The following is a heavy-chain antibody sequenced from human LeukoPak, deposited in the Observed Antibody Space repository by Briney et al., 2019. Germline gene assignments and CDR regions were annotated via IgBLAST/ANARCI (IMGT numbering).Heavy chain of an antibody. J-gene: IGHJ4*02. CDR2: IYSGGST. Sequence: GGSLRLSCAASGFTVSSNYMSWVRQAPGKGLEWVSVIYSGGSTYYADSVKGRFTISRDNSKNTLYLQMNSLRAEDTAVYYCAKGGSVSSSSFDYWGQGTVVTVSS. CDR1: GFTVSSNY. CDR3: AKGGSVSSSSFDY. V-gene: IGHV3-66*02. D-gene: IGHD6-6*01.